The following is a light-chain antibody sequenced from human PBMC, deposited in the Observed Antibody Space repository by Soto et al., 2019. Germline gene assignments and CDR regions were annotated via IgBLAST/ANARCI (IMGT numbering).Light chain of an antibody. V-gene: IGKV3-20*01. CDR1: QAVSNAY. CDR3: QQFGSSPYT. Sequence: EIVLTQSPGTLSSSPGERATLSCRASQAVSNAYLAWFQHKPGQVPRLLIHGASNRATGIPDRFSGGGSGIDFTLTINRLEPEDFAVYYCQQFGSSPYTYGQGTKLEIK. J-gene: IGKJ2*01. CDR2: GAS.